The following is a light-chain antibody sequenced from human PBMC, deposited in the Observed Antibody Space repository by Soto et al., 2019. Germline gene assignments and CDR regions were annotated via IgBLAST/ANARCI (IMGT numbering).Light chain of an antibody. J-gene: IGKJ1*01. CDR1: QGIRSD. CDR3: LQYNSYPWT. Sequence: DIQMTESPSSLSTSVGDIFTITCRASQGIRSDLGWYQQKPGKAPKRLIYAASSLQSGVPSRFSGSGSGTEFTLTISSLQPEDFATYYCLQYNSYPWTFGQGTKVDIK. CDR2: AAS. V-gene: IGKV1-17*01.